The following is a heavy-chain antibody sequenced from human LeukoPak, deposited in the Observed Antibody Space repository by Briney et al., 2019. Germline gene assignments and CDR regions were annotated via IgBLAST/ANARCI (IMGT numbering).Heavy chain of an antibody. J-gene: IGHJ4*02. V-gene: IGHV3-23*01. Sequence: PGGSLRLSCAASGFTFSSYAMSWVRQAPGKGLEWVSAISGSGGSTYYADSVKGRFTISRDNSENTLYLQMNSLRAEDTAVYYCAKDRLATRTFDYWGQGTLVTVSS. CDR2: ISGSGGST. CDR1: GFTFSSYA. CDR3: AKDRLATRTFDY. D-gene: IGHD5-24*01.